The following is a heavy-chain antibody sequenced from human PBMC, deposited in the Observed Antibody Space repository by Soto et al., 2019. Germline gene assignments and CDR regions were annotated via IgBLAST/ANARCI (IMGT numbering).Heavy chain of an antibody. CDR1: GYTFTSYD. Sequence: HAQLVQSGAEVKKPGDSVKVSCKASGYTFTSYDSNWVRQATGQGLEWMGWMNPNSGNTGYAQKFQGRVTMTRNTSISTAYMELSSLRSEDTAVYYCARNEEVTTGLDYWGQGTLVTVSS. D-gene: IGHD4-17*01. V-gene: IGHV1-8*01. CDR3: ARNEEVTTGLDY. CDR2: MNPNSGNT. J-gene: IGHJ4*02.